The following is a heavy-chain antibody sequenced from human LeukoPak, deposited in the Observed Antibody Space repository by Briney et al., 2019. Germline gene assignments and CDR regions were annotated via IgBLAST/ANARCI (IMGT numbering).Heavy chain of an antibody. Sequence: ASVKVSCEPSGYTFTGYYLHWLRQAPGQGLEWMGWINPSTGATISAQKFQGRVTMTRDTSIDTAYMELTRLTSDDTAVYYCARDRVGSGWPRPYYFENWGQGTLVTVSS. CDR2: INPSTGAT. CDR1: GYTFTGYY. D-gene: IGHD6-19*01. V-gene: IGHV1-2*02. J-gene: IGHJ4*02. CDR3: ARDRVGSGWPRPYYFEN.